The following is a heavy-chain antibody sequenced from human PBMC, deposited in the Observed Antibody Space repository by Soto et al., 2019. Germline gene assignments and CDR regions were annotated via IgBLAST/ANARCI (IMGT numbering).Heavy chain of an antibody. CDR3: AHSTKEATPGDWFDP. V-gene: IGHV2-5*02. CDR1: GFSLSTSGVG. Sequence: QITLKESGPTLVKPTQTLTLTCTFSGFSLSTSGVGVGWIRQPPGKALEWLALIYWDDDKRYSPSLKSRLNITKDTSKNQVVLTMTNMDPVDTATYYCAHSTKEATPGDWFDPWGQGTLVTVSS. D-gene: IGHD2-15*01. J-gene: IGHJ5*02. CDR2: IYWDDDK.